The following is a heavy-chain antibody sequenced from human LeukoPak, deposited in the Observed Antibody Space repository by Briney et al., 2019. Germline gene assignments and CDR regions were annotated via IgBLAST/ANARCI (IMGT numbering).Heavy chain of an antibody. CDR2: ISAYNGNT. J-gene: IGHJ5*02. V-gene: IGHV1-18*01. CDR1: GYTFTNYG. D-gene: IGHD3-22*01. CDR3: ARDTGIVVVPSGWFDP. Sequence: ASVKVSCKASGYTFTNYGISWVRQAPGQGLEWMGWISAYNGNTNYAQKLQGRVTMTTDTSTSTAYMELRSLRSDDTAVYYCARDTGIVVVPSGWFDPWGQGTLVTVSS.